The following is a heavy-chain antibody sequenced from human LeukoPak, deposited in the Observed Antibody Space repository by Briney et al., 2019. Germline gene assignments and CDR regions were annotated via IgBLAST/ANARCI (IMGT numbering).Heavy chain of an antibody. V-gene: IGHV4-34*01. J-gene: IGHJ5*02. Sequence: SETLSLTCAVYGGSFGRYYWSWIRQPPGKGLEWIGEINHSGSTNYNPSLKSRVTISVDTSKNQFSLKLSSVTAADTAVYYCARGLYYDTLTRANWFDPWGQGTLVTVSS. CDR3: ARGLYYDTLTRANWFDP. CDR1: GGSFGRYY. D-gene: IGHD3-9*01. CDR2: INHSGST.